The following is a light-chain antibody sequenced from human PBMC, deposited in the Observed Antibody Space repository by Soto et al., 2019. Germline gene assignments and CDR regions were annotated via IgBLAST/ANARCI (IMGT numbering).Light chain of an antibody. CDR1: SSNIGAGYE. Sequence: QSVLTQPPSVSGAPGQRVTISGTGSSSNIGAGYEVHWYQQLPGTAPKLLIYGNKNRPSGVPDRFSGSKSGTSASLAITGLQAEDEADYYCQSYDSSLSALYVFGTGTKVTVL. J-gene: IGLJ1*01. CDR3: QSYDSSLSALYV. CDR2: GNK. V-gene: IGLV1-40*01.